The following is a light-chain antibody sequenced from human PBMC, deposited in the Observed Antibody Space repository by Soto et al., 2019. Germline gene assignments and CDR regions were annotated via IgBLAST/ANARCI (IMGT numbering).Light chain of an antibody. CDR3: QRYNNWPLT. CDR2: DAS. J-gene: IGKJ4*01. CDR1: HTISSSY. Sequence: EIVLTQSPGTLSLSPGERATLSCRASHTISSSYLAWYQQKPGQAPRLLISDASNRATGIPARFSGSRSGTEFTLTINSLQSEDFAVYYCQRYNNWPLTFGGGTKV. V-gene: IGKV3D-15*01.